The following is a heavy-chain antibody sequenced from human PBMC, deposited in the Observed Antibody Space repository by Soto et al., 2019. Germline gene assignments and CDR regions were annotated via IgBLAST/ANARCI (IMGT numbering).Heavy chain of an antibody. D-gene: IGHD5-18*01. CDR2: IYYSGST. CDR3: AGEGYGPYYFYYYAMDV. CDR1: GGSVSSGSYY. V-gene: IGHV4-61*01. Sequence: QVQLQESGPGLLKPSETLSLTCTVSGGSVSSGSYYWSWIRQPPGKGLEWIGYIYYSGSTNSNSSLKSRVTISVDPSKNQFSLKLSSVTAADTAVYYCAGEGYGPYYFYYYAMDVWGQGTTVTVSS. J-gene: IGHJ6*02.